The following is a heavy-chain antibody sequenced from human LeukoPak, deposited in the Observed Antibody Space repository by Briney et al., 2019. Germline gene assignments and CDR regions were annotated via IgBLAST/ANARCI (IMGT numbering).Heavy chain of an antibody. J-gene: IGHJ5*02. Sequence: PSETLSLTCTVSGGSISSYYSSWIRQPAGKGLEWIGRIYTSGSTNYNPSLKSRVTMSVDTSKNQFSLKLSSVTAADTAVYYCAREGGYCSSTSCYRWFDPWGQGTLVTVSS. V-gene: IGHV4-4*07. CDR2: IYTSGST. CDR3: AREGGYCSSTSCYRWFDP. CDR1: GGSISSYY. D-gene: IGHD2-2*02.